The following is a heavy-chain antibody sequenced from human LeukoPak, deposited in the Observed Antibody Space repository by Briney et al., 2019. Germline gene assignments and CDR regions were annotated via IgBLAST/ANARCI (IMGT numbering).Heavy chain of an antibody. J-gene: IGHJ6*04. Sequence: GGSLRLSCAASGFTFSSYGMTWVRQAPGKGLEWVSTIGASGGNIHYADSVKGRFTISRDNSKNTLYLQMNSLRAEDTAVYYCAELGITMIGGVWGKGTTATISS. V-gene: IGHV3-23*01. CDR2: IGASGGNI. D-gene: IGHD3-10*02. CDR3: AELGITMIGGV. CDR1: GFTFSSYG.